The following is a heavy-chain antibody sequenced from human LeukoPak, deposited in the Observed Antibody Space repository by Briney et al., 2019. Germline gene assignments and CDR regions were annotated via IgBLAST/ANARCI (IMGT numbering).Heavy chain of an antibody. CDR3: ARADYGDAFDI. V-gene: IGHV3-21*01. Sequence: GGSLRLSCAASGFTFSSYSMNWVRQAPGKGLEWVSSISSSSSYIYYADSVKGRFTISRDNAKNSLYLQINSLRAEDTAVYYCARADYGDAFDIWGQGTMVTVSS. CDR1: GFTFSSYS. J-gene: IGHJ3*02. D-gene: IGHD4-17*01. CDR2: ISSSSSYI.